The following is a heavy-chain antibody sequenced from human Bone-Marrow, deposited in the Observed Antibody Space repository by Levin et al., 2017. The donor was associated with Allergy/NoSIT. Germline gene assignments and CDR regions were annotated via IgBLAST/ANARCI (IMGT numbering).Heavy chain of an antibody. D-gene: IGHD4-17*01. Sequence: SETLSLTCNVSGGSISTDAYYWTWIRQHPGKGLEWIGYSYCRGSTSYNPSLNSRASILLDISNNQFSLKLRSVTAADTAVYFCARDLAYGRLKYHMDVWGKGITVTVSS. CDR3: ARDLAYGRLKYHMDV. CDR1: GGSISTDAYY. V-gene: IGHV4-31*02. CDR2: SYCRGST. J-gene: IGHJ6*03.